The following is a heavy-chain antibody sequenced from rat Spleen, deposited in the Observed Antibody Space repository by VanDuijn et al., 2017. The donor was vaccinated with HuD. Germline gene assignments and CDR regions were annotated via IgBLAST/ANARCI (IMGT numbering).Heavy chain of an antibody. Sequence: EVQLVESDGGLVQPGRSLKLSCAAPGYTFSDYYMAWVRQAATKGLEWVATITYDGISTYYRDSVKGRFTISRDNTKNTLHLQMDSLRSEDTATYYCARRYDFDYWGQGVMVTVSS. D-gene: IGHD2-1*01. CDR1: GYTFSDYY. V-gene: IGHV5-29*01. J-gene: IGHJ2*01. CDR3: ARRYDFDY. CDR2: ITYDGIST.